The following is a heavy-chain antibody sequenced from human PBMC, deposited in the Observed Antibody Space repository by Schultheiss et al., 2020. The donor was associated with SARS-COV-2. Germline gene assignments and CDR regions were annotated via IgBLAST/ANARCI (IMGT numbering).Heavy chain of an antibody. CDR3: ARDLEVVGAP. D-gene: IGHD1-1*01. CDR2: INHSGST. Sequence: SETLSLTCAVSGYSIRNGYYWGWIRQPPGKGLEWIGEINHSGSTNYNPSLKSRVTISVDTSKNQFSLKLSSVTAADTAVYYCARDLEVVGAPWGQGTLVTVSS. CDR1: GYSIRNGYY. J-gene: IGHJ5*02. V-gene: IGHV4-38-2*01.